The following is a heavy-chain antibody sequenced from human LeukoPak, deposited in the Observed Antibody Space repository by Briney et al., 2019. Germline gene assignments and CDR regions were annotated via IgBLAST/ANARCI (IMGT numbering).Heavy chain of an antibody. CDR2: MYYSGST. CDR1: GGSISSGDYY. J-gene: IGHJ5*02. CDR3: ARPYYYDSRIDP. Sequence: NPSQTLSLTCTVSGGSISSGDYYWSWIRQPPGKGLEWIAYMYYSGSTYYNPSLKSRVTMSADTSKNQLSLKLSSATAADTAVYYCARPYYYDSRIDPWGQGILVTVSS. D-gene: IGHD3-22*01. V-gene: IGHV4-30-4*01.